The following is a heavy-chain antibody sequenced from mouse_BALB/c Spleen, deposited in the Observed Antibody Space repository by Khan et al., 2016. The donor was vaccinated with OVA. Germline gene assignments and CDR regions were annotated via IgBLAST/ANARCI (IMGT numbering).Heavy chain of an antibody. V-gene: IGHV2-9-2*01. J-gene: IGHJ4*01. CDR1: DFSLSNYD. CDR3: VRGLLK. Sequence: QVQLKESGPGLVAPSQSLSITCTVSDFSLSNYDISWFRQPPGKGLEWLGLIWTGGGTNYNSAFMSRLSISKDNSKSQVFLKMNSLQTDDTAIYYCVRGLLKWGQGTSVTGSS. D-gene: IGHD1-1*01. CDR2: IWTGGGT.